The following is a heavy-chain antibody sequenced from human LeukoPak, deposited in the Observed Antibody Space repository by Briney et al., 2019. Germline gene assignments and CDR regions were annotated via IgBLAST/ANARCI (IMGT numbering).Heavy chain of an antibody. CDR3: ARLRRKRQWSSKAHQSFDY. J-gene: IGHJ4*02. V-gene: IGHV4-34*01. CDR2: INHSGST. D-gene: IGHD6-19*01. CDR1: GGSCSGYY. Sequence: SETLSLXCAVYGGSCSGYYWSWIRRPPGKGLESIGEINHSGSTNYNPSLKSRVTISVETSKKQFSLKLSPLTAADPGLYYFARLRRKRQWSSKAHQSFDYGGQRTLVTVSS.